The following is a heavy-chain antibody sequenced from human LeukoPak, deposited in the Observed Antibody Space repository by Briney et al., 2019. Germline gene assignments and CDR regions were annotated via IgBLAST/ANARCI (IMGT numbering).Heavy chain of an antibody. CDR1: GFTFSSYW. J-gene: IGHJ4*02. V-gene: IGHV3-7*01. CDR3: ARDWDCSGGSCYALDY. Sequence: GGSLRLSCAASGFTFSSYWMSWVRQAPGKGLEWVANIKQDGSEKYYVDSVKGRFTISRDNAKNSLYLQMNSLRAEDTAVYYCARDWDCSGGSCYALDYWGQGTLVTVSS. D-gene: IGHD2-15*01. CDR2: IKQDGSEK.